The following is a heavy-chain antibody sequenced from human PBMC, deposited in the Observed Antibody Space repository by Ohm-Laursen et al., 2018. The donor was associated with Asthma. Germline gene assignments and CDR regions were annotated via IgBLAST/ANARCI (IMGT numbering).Heavy chain of an antibody. Sequence: SVKVSCKASGGTFSSYAISWVRQAPGQGLEWMGGIMGMFGTTNYAQKFQGRVTITADESRSTAYMELSSLRSEDTDVYYCARGETYYYDSSGYWGQGPLVTVSS. J-gene: IGHJ4*02. CDR3: ARGETYYYDSSGY. D-gene: IGHD3-22*01. CDR2: IMGMFGTT. CDR1: GGTFSSYA. V-gene: IGHV1-69*01.